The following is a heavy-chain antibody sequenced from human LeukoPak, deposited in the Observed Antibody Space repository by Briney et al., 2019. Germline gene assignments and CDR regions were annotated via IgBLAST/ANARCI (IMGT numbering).Heavy chain of an antibody. D-gene: IGHD3-9*01. CDR1: GGSFSGYY. CDR2: INHSGST. Sequence: PSETLSLTCAVYGGSFSGYYWSWIRQPPGKGLGWIGEINHSGSTNYNPSLKSRVTISVDTSKNQFSLKLSSVTAADTAVYYCARQLRYFDWGLDYWGQGTLVTVSS. CDR3: ARQLRYFDWGLDY. V-gene: IGHV4-34*01. J-gene: IGHJ4*02.